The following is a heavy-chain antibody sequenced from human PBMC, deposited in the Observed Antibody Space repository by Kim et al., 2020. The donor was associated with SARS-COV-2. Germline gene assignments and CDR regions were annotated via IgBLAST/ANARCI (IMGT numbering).Heavy chain of an antibody. V-gene: IGHV4-31*03. CDR3: ARGPPVGDNYGMDV. CDR1: GGSISSGGYY. Sequence: SETLSLTCTVSGGSISSGGYYWSWIRQHPGKGLEWIGYIYYSGSTYYNPSLKSRVTISVDTSKNQFSLKLSSVTAADTAVYYCARGPPVGDNYGMDVWGQGTTVTVSS. CDR2: IYYSGST. J-gene: IGHJ6*02.